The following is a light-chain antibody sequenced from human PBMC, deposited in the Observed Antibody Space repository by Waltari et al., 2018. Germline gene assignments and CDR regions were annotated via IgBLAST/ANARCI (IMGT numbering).Light chain of an antibody. V-gene: IGKV1-6*01. J-gene: IGKJ1*01. CDR1: QDIGND. Sequence: AIQMTQSPSSLSASVGDRVTITCRASQDIGNDLGWYQQKPGKAPKLLIYGTSSLESGVPSRCSGSRSGTDFTLTISSLQPEDFATYYWLQDSSDPRTFGQGTKVEIK. CDR2: GTS. CDR3: LQDSSDPRT.